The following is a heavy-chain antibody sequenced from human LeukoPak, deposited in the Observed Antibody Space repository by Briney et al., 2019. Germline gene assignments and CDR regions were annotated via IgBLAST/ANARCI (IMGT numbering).Heavy chain of an antibody. Sequence: GGSLTLSCAVSGFTFSRYWIHWVRQAPGKGLVWDSYVNNDGTGTSYADSVKGRFTISRDNAKNSVYLQMNNLRAEDTAVYYCARDRLGDYDHSAYYDKWGQGTLVTVSS. V-gene: IGHV3-74*01. CDR2: VNNDGTGT. J-gene: IGHJ1*01. D-gene: IGHD3-22*01. CDR3: ARDRLGDYDHSAYYDK. CDR1: GFTFSRYW.